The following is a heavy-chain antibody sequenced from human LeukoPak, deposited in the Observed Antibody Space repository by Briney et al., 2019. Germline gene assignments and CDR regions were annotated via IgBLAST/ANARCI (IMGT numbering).Heavy chain of an antibody. CDR2: IYYSGST. Sequence: SETLSLTCTVSGGSISSSSYYWGWIRQPPGKGLEWIGSIYYSGSTNYNPSLKSRVTISVDTSKNQFSLKLSSVTAADTAVYYCARFTPQGYGWGGYNRFDPWGQGTLVTVSS. CDR3: ARFTPQGYGWGGYNRFDP. J-gene: IGHJ5*02. V-gene: IGHV4-39*07. CDR1: GGSISSSSYY. D-gene: IGHD3-16*01.